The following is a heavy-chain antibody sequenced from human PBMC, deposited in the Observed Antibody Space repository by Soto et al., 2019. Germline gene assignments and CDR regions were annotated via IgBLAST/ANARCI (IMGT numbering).Heavy chain of an antibody. D-gene: IGHD3-22*01. V-gene: IGHV3-23*01. CDR1: GFTFSSYA. Sequence: VQLLESGGGLVQPGGSLRLSCAASGFTFSSYAMSWVRQAPGKGLEWVSAISGSGGSTYYADSVKGRFTISRDNSKNTLYLRMNSLRAEDTAVYYCAKEDGTYYYDSSGDWYFDLWGRGTLVTVSS. CDR3: AKEDGTYYYDSSGDWYFDL. CDR2: ISGSGGST. J-gene: IGHJ2*01.